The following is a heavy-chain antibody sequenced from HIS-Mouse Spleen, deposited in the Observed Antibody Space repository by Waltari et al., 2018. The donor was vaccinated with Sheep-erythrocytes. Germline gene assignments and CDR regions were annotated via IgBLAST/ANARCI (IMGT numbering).Heavy chain of an antibody. CDR2: ISYDGSNK. Sequence: QVQLVESGGGVVQPGKSLRLSCAASGFTFSSYAMHGVRQAPGKGLGWFAVISYDGSNKYDADSVKGRFTISRDNSKNTLYLQMNSLRAEDTAVYYCARVTWELLRRYFDLWGRGTLVTVSS. J-gene: IGHJ2*01. V-gene: IGHV3-30-3*01. D-gene: IGHD1-26*01. CDR3: ARVTWELLRRYFDL. CDR1: GFTFSSYA.